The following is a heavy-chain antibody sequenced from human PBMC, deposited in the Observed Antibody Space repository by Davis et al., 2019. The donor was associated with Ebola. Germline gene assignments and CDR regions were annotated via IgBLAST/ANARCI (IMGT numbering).Heavy chain of an antibody. J-gene: IGHJ2*01. CDR3: ARDKRWLQLGYFDL. V-gene: IGHV4-39*07. CDR2: IYHSGST. CDR1: GGSISSSSYY. D-gene: IGHD5-24*01. Sequence: MPSETLSLTCTVSGGSISSSSYYWGWIRQPPGKGLEWIGSIYHSGSTNYNPSLKSRVTISVDKSKNQFSLKLSSVTAADTAVYYCARDKRWLQLGYFDLWGRGTLVTVSS.